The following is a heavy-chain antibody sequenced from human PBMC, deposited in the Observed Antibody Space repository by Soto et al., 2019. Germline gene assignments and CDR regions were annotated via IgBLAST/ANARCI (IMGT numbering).Heavy chain of an antibody. D-gene: IGHD1-26*01. V-gene: IGHV1-69*13. CDR1: GGTFSSYA. CDR2: VIPIFGTA. CDR3: AREGIVGATGDAFDI. J-gene: IGHJ3*02. Sequence: GASVKVSCKASGGTFSSYAISWVRQAPGQGLEWMGGVIPIFGTANYAQKFQGRVTITADESTSTAYMELSSLRSEDTAVYYCAREGIVGATGDAFDIWGQGTMVTVSS.